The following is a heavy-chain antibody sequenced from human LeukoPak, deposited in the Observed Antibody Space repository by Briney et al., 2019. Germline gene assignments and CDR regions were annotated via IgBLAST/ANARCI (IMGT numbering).Heavy chain of an antibody. CDR3: ARDRGPYSGYDSYYFDY. D-gene: IGHD5-12*01. V-gene: IGHV4-34*01. Sequence: PSETLSLTCAVYGGSFSGYYWSWIRQPPGKGLEWIGEIYHSGSTNYNPSLKSRVTISVDTSKNQFSLKLSSVTAADTAVYYCARDRGPYSGYDSYYFDYWGQGTLVTVSS. J-gene: IGHJ4*02. CDR1: GGSFSGYY. CDR2: IYHSGST.